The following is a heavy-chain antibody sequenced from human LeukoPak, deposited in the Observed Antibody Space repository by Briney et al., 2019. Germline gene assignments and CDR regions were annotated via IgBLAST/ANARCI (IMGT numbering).Heavy chain of an antibody. CDR1: VYTFSAYY. V-gene: IGHV1-2*02. CDR3: ARFLFGTKFYFDF. Sequence: ASAKVSCKASVYTFSAYYIHWVRQAPGHRLDWMGWINPNNGHTVYAQRFQGRATMTRDTSISTAYMELTGLSFDDTAVYYCARFLFGTKFYFDFWGQGTLVTVSS. J-gene: IGHJ4*02. CDR2: INPNNGHT. D-gene: IGHD1-7*01.